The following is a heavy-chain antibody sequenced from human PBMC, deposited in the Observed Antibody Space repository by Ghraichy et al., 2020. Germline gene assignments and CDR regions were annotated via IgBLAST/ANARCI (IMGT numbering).Heavy chain of an antibody. D-gene: IGHD3-10*01. V-gene: IGHV3-21*01. Sequence: GESLNISCAASGFTFSSYSMNWVRQAPGKGLEWVSSISSSSSYIYYADSVKGRFTISRDNAKNSLYLQMNSLRAEDTAVYYCARADRPHMVRGVITAWGQGTTVTVSS. CDR3: ARADRPHMVRGVITA. J-gene: IGHJ6*02. CDR2: ISSSSSYI. CDR1: GFTFSSYS.